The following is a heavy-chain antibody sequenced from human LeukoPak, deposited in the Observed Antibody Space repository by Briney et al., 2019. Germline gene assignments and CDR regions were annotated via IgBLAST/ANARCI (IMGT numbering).Heavy chain of an antibody. CDR3: ATAPYCNGGSCYSGDLYFDY. CDR1: GYTLTELS. D-gene: IGHD2-15*01. J-gene: IGHJ4*02. V-gene: IGHV1-24*01. CDR2: FDPEDGET. Sequence: GASVKVSCKVSGYTLTELSMHWVRQAPGKGLEWMGGFDPEDGETIYAQKFQGRVTMTEDTSTDTAYMELSSLRSEDTAVYYCATAPYCNGGSCYSGDLYFDYWGQGTLVTVSS.